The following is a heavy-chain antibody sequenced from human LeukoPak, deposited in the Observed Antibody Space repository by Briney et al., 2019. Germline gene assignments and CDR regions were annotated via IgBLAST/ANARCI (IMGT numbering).Heavy chain of an antibody. J-gene: IGHJ3*02. Sequence: GGSLRPPCQPSGFTFTSYPMGGVRQPQGKGREWVSGISGSGGSTYYADSVKGRFTISRDNSKNTLYLQMNSLRAEDTAVYYCARASQRAFDIWGQGTMVTVSP. CDR2: ISGSGGST. V-gene: IGHV3-23*01. CDR1: GFTFTSYP. CDR3: ARASQRAFDI.